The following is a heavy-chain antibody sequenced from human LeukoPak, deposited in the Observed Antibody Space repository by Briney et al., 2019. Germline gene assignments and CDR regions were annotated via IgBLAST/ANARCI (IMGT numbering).Heavy chain of an antibody. D-gene: IGHD1-1*01. V-gene: IGHV3-23*01. CDR3: AQVERAESGGDSYTQY. Sequence: GGSLPLPYAPSGFTLSYQAMSWVRQAPGKGLEWVSAISASSGYTYYADSVKGRFTISRDNSKNTLYVQINRLRVEDTAVYYCAQVERAESGGDSYTQYWGQGPLVTVSS. CDR2: ISASSGYT. J-gene: IGHJ4*02. CDR1: GFTLSYQA.